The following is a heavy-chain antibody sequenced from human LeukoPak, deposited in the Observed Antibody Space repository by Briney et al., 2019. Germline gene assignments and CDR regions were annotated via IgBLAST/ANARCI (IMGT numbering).Heavy chain of an antibody. Sequence: ASVKVSCKASGYTFTSYYMHWVRQAPGQGLEWMGIINPSGGSTSYAQKFQGRVTMTRETSTSTVYMELSSLRSEDTAVYYCARTGYCSSTSCYDWFDPWGQGTLVTVS. J-gene: IGHJ5*02. CDR1: GYTFTSYY. CDR3: ARTGYCSSTSCYDWFDP. CDR2: INPSGGST. D-gene: IGHD2-2*01. V-gene: IGHV1-46*01.